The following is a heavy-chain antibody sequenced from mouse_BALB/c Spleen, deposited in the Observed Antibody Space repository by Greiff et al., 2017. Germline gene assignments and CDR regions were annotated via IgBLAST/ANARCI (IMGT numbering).Heavy chain of an antibody. CDR2: ISSGGSYT. CDR3: ARGGGTGFAY. J-gene: IGHJ3*01. V-gene: IGHV5-9-4*01. CDR1: GFTFSSYA. Sequence: EVMLVESGGGLVKPGGSLKLSCAASGFTFSSYAMSWVRQSPEKRLEWVAEISSGGSYTYYPDTVTGRFTISRDNAKNTLYLQMSSLKSEDTAMYYCARGGGTGFAYWGQGTLVTVSA. D-gene: IGHD3-3*01.